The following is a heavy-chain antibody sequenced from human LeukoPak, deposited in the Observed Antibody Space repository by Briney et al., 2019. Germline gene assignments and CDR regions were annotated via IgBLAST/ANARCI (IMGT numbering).Heavy chain of an antibody. CDR2: IYYGGST. CDR3: ARGSSP. V-gene: IGHV4-59*08. Sequence: ETLSLTCTVSGGSISSYYWSWIRQLPGKGLEWIGYIYYGGSTNYNPSLKSRVTISVDTSKNQFSLKLSSVTAADTAVYYCARGSSPWGRGTLVTVSS. CDR1: GGSISSYY. J-gene: IGHJ2*01. D-gene: IGHD6-6*01.